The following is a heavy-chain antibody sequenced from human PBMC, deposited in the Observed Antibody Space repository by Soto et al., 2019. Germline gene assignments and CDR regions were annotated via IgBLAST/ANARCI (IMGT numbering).Heavy chain of an antibody. D-gene: IGHD2-2*01. V-gene: IGHV4-38-2*01. CDR3: ARWLNDCSHTSRYHFDD. Sequence: SETLSLTCAVSDFSISSGHYWGWIRQPPGKGLEWIGSIYHSGTTYNNPSLKSRVTMSVDTSKNQFSLKLSSVTAADTALYYCARWLNDCSHTSRYHFDDWGQGTLVSVS. J-gene: IGHJ4*02. CDR2: IYHSGTT. CDR1: DFSISSGHY.